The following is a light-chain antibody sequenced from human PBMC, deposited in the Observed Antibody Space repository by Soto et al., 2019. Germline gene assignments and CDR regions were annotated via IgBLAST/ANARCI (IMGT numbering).Light chain of an antibody. CDR2: DAS. V-gene: IGKV1-5*01. J-gene: IGKJ3*01. CDR1: QSISSW. CDR3: QQYHTYFT. Sequence: DIQMTQSPSTLSASVGDRVTITCRASQSISSWWAWYQQKPGKVPKLLIYDASSLESGVPSRFSGSGSGTEFTLTISSLQPDDFATYYCQQYHTYFTFGPGTRVDIK.